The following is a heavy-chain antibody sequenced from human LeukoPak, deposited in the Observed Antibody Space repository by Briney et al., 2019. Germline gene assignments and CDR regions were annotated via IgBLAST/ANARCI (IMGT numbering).Heavy chain of an antibody. CDR1: GGSISSYY. D-gene: IGHD7-27*01. Sequence: SETLSLTCTVSGGSISSYYWGWIRQPPGKGLEWIGTMYHSGSTNYNPSLKSRVTISVDTSKNQFSLKLSSVTAADTAVYFCARGFRGDNFDYWGQGTLVTVSS. CDR3: ARGFRGDNFDY. J-gene: IGHJ4*02. V-gene: IGHV4-59*08. CDR2: MYHSGST.